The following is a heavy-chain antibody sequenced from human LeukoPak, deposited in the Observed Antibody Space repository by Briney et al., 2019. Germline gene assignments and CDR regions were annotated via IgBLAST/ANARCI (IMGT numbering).Heavy chain of an antibody. CDR1: GGSISSYY. J-gene: IGHJ4*02. CDR3: ASGTRYYYDTTGYYYFTL. Sequence: SETLSLTCTVSGGSISSYYWSWIRQSAGKGLEWIGRIYISGNTNYNPSLKSRVTMSVDTSKNQFSLKLSSVTAADTAVYYCASGTRYYYDTTGYYYFTLWGRGALVTVSS. D-gene: IGHD3-22*01. V-gene: IGHV4-4*07. CDR2: IYISGNT.